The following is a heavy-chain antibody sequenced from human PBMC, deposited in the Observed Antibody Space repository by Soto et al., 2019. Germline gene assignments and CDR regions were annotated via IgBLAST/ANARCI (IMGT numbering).Heavy chain of an antibody. V-gene: IGHV3-9*01. CDR2: ISWNSGSI. Sequence: PGGSLRLSCAASGFTFDDYAMHWVRQAPGKGLERVSGISWNSGSIGYADSVKGRFNISRDNAKNSLYLQMNSLRAEDTALFYCARSNDWELLGMALFDYWGQGTLVTVSS. CDR1: GFTFDDYA. D-gene: IGHD3-10*01. CDR3: ARSNDWELLGMALFDY. J-gene: IGHJ4*02.